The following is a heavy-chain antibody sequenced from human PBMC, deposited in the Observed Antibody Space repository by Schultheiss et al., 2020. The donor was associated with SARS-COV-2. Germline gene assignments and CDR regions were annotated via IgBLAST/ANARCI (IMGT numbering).Heavy chain of an antibody. CDR2: ISAYNGNT. Sequence: GESLKISCKGSGYSFTSYWIGWVRQMPGKGLEWMGWISAYNGNTNYAQKLQGRVTMTTDTSTSTAYMELRSLRSEDKAVYYCARGGNVVLRFLEWLSLHWFDPWGQGTLVTVSS. CDR3: ARGGNVVLRFLEWLSLHWFDP. J-gene: IGHJ5*02. V-gene: IGHV1-18*04. D-gene: IGHD3-3*01. CDR1: GYSFTSYW.